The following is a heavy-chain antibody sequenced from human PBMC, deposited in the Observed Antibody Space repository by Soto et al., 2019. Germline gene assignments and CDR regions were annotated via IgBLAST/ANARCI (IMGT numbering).Heavy chain of an antibody. V-gene: IGHV4-34*01. CDR2: INHSGST. Sequence: SETLSLTCAVYGGSFSGYYWSWIPQPPGKXLEWIGEINHSGSTNYNPSLKSRVTISVDTSKNQFSLKLSSVTAADTAVYYCARGRRIGLLWFGEAGAFDIWGQGTMVTVSS. CDR3: ARGRRIGLLWFGEAGAFDI. D-gene: IGHD3-10*01. CDR1: GGSFSGYY. J-gene: IGHJ3*02.